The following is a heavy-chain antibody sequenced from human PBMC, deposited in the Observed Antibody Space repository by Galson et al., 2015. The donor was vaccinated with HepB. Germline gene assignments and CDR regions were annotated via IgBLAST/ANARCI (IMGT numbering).Heavy chain of an antibody. Sequence: SLRLSCAASGFTFNTYTFHWVRQAPGEGLEWVAVISYDGSQRYYTDSVRGRFTISRDNSMNALYLKMNSLRPEDTAVYYCARSYSSSWHRFDIWGQGTLVTVSS. CDR1: GFTFNTYT. D-gene: IGHD6-13*01. CDR2: ISYDGSQR. CDR3: ARSYSSSWHRFDI. J-gene: IGHJ4*02. V-gene: IGHV3-30*04.